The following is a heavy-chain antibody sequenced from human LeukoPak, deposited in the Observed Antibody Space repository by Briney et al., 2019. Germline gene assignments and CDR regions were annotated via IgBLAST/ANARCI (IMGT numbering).Heavy chain of an antibody. V-gene: IGHV4-59*01. Sequence: SETLSLTCTVSGGSISSYYWSWIRQPPGKGLEWIGYIYYSGSTNYNPSLKSRVTISVDTSKNQFSLKLSSVTAADTAVYYCARVENYYGSGSPLTYFDYWGQGTLVTVSS. CDR1: GGSISSYY. CDR2: IYYSGST. CDR3: ARVENYYGSGSPLTYFDY. J-gene: IGHJ4*02. D-gene: IGHD3-10*01.